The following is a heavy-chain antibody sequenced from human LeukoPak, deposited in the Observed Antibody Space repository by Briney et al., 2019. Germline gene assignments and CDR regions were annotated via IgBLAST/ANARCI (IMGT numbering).Heavy chain of an antibody. CDR1: GGSISSSSYY. CDR2: IYYSGST. V-gene: IGHV4-39*01. J-gene: IGHJ6*03. Sequence: SETLTLTCTVSGGSISSSSYYWGWIRQPPGKGLEWIGSIYYSGSTYYNPSLKSRVTISVDTSKNQFSLKLSSVTAADTAVYYCARTNYYYYYMDVWGKGTTVTVSS. CDR3: ARTNYYYYYMDV.